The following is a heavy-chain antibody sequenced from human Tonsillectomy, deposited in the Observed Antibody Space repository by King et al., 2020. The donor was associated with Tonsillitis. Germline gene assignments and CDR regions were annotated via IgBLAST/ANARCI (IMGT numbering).Heavy chain of an antibody. CDR3: AKSFIVGASEEGDY. V-gene: IGHV3-30*18. D-gene: IGHD1-26*01. CDR2: ISYDGSNK. Sequence: VQLVESGGGVVQPGRSLRLSCAASGFTFSSYGMHWVRQAPGKGLEWVAVISYDGSNKYYADSVKGRFTISRDNSKNTLYLQMNSLRAEDTAVYYCAKSFIVGASEEGDYWGQGTLVTVSS. CDR1: GFTFSSYG. J-gene: IGHJ4*02.